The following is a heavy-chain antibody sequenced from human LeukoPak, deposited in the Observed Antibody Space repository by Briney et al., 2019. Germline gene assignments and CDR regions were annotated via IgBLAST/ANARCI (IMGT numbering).Heavy chain of an antibody. CDR2: FDPEDGET. J-gene: IGHJ4*02. V-gene: IGHV1-24*01. D-gene: IGHD3-22*01. Sequence: ASVKVSCKVSGYTLTELSMHWVRQAPGKGLEWMGGFDPEDGETIYAQKFQGRVTMTEDTSTDTAYMELSSLRSEGTAVYYCATLQLSGYYYRLFDYWGQGTLVTVSS. CDR1: GYTLTELS. CDR3: ATLQLSGYYYRLFDY.